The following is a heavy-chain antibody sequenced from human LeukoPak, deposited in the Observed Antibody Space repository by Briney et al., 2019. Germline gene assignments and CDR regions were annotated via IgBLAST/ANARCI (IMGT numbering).Heavy chain of an antibody. V-gene: IGHV3-48*02. CDR2: ISSNSKTI. CDR1: GFTFSSYS. CDR3: ARDQGIFDY. J-gene: IGHJ4*02. Sequence: TGGSLRLSCAASGFTFSSYSMNWVRQAPGKELEWVSYISSNSKTIYYADSVKGRFTISRDNAKNSPYLQMNSLRDEDSAVYYCARDQGIFDYWGQGTLVTVSS.